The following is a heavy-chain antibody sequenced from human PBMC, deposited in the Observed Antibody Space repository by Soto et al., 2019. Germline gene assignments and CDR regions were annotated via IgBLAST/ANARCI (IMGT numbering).Heavy chain of an antibody. CDR3: ARDSGAKLSSS. CDR2: IVPIYRTA. V-gene: IGHV1-69*13. Sequence: SVKVSCKASGGTFSSYRINWVRQAPGQGLEWVGGIVPIYRTADYAQKFQGRVTITADESARTAYMELRSLKSQDTAVYYCARDSGAKLSSSWGQGTLVTVSS. D-gene: IGHD6-13*01. J-gene: IGHJ4*02. CDR1: GGTFSSYR.